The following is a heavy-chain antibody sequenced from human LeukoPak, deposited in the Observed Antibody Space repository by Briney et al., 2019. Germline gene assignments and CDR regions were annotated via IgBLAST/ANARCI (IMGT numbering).Heavy chain of an antibody. J-gene: IGHJ4*02. D-gene: IGHD6-13*01. CDR2: INPNNGGT. Sequence: ASVKVSFKASGYTFTGYYMHWVRQAPGQGLEWMGWINPNNGGTHYAQKFQGRVTMTRDTSISTAYIELSSLRSGDTAVYYCARMQHLDSWGQGTLVTVSS. CDR1: GYTFTGYY. CDR3: ARMQHLDS. V-gene: IGHV1-2*02.